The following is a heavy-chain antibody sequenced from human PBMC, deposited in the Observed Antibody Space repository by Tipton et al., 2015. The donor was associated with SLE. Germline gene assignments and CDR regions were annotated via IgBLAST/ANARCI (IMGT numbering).Heavy chain of an antibody. CDR2: IYHSGSP. Sequence: TLSLTCTVSGYSISSGYYWGWIRQPPGKGLGWIGSIYHSGSPYYNPSLKSRITISVDTSKNHFSLKLSSVTAADTAVYYCARGGVGGYDYFDHWGQRPLVTVSS. D-gene: IGHD5-12*01. J-gene: IGHJ4*02. V-gene: IGHV4-38-2*02. CDR1: GYSISSGYY. CDR3: ARGGVGGYDYFDH.